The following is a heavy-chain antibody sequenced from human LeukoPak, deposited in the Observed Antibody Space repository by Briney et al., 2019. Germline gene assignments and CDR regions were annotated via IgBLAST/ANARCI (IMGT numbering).Heavy chain of an antibody. V-gene: IGHV4-61*02. CDR3: ARHFLFAVEMATKARWFDP. CDR1: GGSISSGSYY. J-gene: IGHJ5*02. Sequence: SETLSLTCTVSGGSISSGSYYWSWIRQPAGKGLEWIGRIYTSGSTNYNPSLKSRVTISVDTSKNQFSLKLSSVTAADTAVYYCARHFLFAVEMATKARWFDPWGQGTLVTVSS. D-gene: IGHD5-24*01. CDR2: IYTSGST.